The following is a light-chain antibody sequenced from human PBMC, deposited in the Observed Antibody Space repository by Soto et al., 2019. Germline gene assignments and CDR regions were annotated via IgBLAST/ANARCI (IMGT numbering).Light chain of an antibody. J-gene: IGKJ1*01. CDR3: QQYNSYSRT. Sequence: DIQMTQSPSTLSASVGDRVTITCRASQSISSWLAWYQPKPGKAPKLLIYDASSLESGVPSRFSGSGSGTEFTLTISSLQHDDFATYYCQQYNSYSRTFGQGTKVEIK. V-gene: IGKV1-5*01. CDR1: QSISSW. CDR2: DAS.